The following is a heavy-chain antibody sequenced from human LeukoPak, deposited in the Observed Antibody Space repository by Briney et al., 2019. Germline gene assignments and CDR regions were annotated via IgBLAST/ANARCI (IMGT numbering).Heavy chain of an antibody. CDR3: ARRDATTFDY. D-gene: IGHD5-12*01. J-gene: IGHJ4*02. CDR2: ISAYNGNT. V-gene: IGHV1-18*01. Sequence: ASVKVSCKASGYTFTSYGISWVRQAPGQGLEWMGWISAYNGNTNYAQKLQGRVTMTRDTSTSTVYMELSSLRSEDTAVYYCARRDATTFDYWGQGTLVTVSS. CDR1: GYTFTSYG.